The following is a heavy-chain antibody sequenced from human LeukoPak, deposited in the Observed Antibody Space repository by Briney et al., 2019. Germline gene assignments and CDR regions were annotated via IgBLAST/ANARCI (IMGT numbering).Heavy chain of an antibody. D-gene: IGHD6-6*01. CDR2: TYYSGST. J-gene: IGHJ3*02. Sequence: SETLSLTCSVSGGSISSHYWSWIRQPPGKGLEWIGYTYYSGSTNYNPSLKSRVTISVDTSKNQFSLKLSSVTAADTAVYYCARVSSSNHAFDIWGQGTMVTVSS. CDR1: GGSISSHY. CDR3: ARVSSSNHAFDI. V-gene: IGHV4-59*08.